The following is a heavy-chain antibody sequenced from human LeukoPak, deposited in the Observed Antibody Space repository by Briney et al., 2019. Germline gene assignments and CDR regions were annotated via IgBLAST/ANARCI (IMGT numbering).Heavy chain of an antibody. V-gene: IGHV3-7*05. CDR2: IKEDGSEK. CDR3: ARVQGGWYYFDY. CDR1: GFTFSNHW. D-gene: IGHD2-15*01. Sequence: GGSLRLSCAASGFTFSNHWMSWVRQAPGKGLERVANIKEDGSEKNYVDSVKGRFTISRDNAKNSLSLRMNSLRVEDTAVYYCARVQGGWYYFDYWGQGTLVTVSS. J-gene: IGHJ4*02.